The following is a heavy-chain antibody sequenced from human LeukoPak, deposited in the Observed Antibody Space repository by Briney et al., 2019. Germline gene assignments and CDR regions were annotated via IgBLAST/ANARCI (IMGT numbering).Heavy chain of an antibody. Sequence: GGSLRLSCTASGFTFSSYWMHWVRQAPGKGLVWVSRINSDGSSISYADSVKGRFTTSRDTAKNTLHLQMNSLRAEDTAVYYCARGSSVNFDYWGQGTLVTVSS. D-gene: IGHD3-22*01. CDR3: ARGSSVNFDY. CDR1: GFTFSSYW. CDR2: INSDGSSI. J-gene: IGHJ4*02. V-gene: IGHV3-74*01.